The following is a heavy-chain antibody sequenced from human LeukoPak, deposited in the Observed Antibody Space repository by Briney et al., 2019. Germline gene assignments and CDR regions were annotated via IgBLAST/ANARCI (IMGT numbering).Heavy chain of an antibody. CDR2: ISYDGSNK. V-gene: IGHV3-30-3*01. CDR3: ARDSLYYYDSSGYYFDYYYYGMDV. D-gene: IGHD3-22*01. Sequence: GSLLLSFAASGFTFSSYAMHWVRPAPGKGLEWVAVISYDGSNKYYADSVKGRFTISRDNSKNTLYLQMNSLRAEDTAVYYCARDSLYYYDSSGYYFDYYYYGMDVWGQGTTVTVSS. J-gene: IGHJ6*02. CDR1: GFTFSSYA.